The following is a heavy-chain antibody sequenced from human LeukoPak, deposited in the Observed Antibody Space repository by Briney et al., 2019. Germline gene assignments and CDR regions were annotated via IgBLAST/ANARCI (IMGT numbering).Heavy chain of an antibody. CDR3: ARERKGGLRWTYNAFDI. Sequence: PSETLSLTCSVSGGSISSYYWSWIRQPPGKGLEWIGYIYYSGSTNYNPSFKSRVTISVDTSKHQFSLKLSSVTAADPAVYYCARERKGGLRWTYNAFDIWGQGTMVTVSS. J-gene: IGHJ3*02. CDR1: GGSISSYY. CDR2: IYYSGST. D-gene: IGHD4-23*01. V-gene: IGHV4-59*01.